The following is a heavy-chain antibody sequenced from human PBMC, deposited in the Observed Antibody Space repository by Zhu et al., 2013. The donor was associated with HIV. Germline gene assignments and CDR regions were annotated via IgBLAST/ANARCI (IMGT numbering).Heavy chain of an antibody. Sequence: QVQLVQSGAEVKKPGSSVKVSCKASGGTFSSYTISWVRQAPGQGLEWMGRIIPILGIANYAQKFQGRVTITADKSTSTAYMELSSLRSEDTAVYYCARGRDCSGGSCYSANYYYYYGMDVWGQGTTVTVSS. V-gene: IGHV1-69*02. CDR1: GGTFSSYT. CDR2: IIPILGIA. J-gene: IGHJ6*02. CDR3: ARGRDCSGGSCYSANYYYYYGMDV. D-gene: IGHD2-15*01.